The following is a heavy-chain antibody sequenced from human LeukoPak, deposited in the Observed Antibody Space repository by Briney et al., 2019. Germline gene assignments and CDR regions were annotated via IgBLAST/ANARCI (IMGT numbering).Heavy chain of an antibody. D-gene: IGHD5-12*01. CDR2: IYYSGHT. CDR3: ATYKENKVATRGFDY. Sequence: SETLSLTCAVSGDSLNTYYWNWIRQTPGKGLEWIGYIYYSGHTGYNPSLKSRVTISVDTSKNQFSLSLRSVTAADTAVYFCATYKENKVATRGFDYWGQGTLVTVSS. V-gene: IGHV4-59*08. CDR1: GDSLNTYY. J-gene: IGHJ4*02.